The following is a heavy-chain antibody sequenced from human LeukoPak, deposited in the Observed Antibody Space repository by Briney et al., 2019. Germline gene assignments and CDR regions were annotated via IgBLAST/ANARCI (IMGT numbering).Heavy chain of an antibody. CDR3: ARGAEYYAIWRGYAGYSDY. CDR1: CYSISHGYY. Sequence: SETLSLTCTVSCYSISHGYYWGWIRQPPGKGLEWVGSLSHRGSTYYNPSLRSRITIPLDMSKQKSSLKSTSVTAADTAVYFCARGAEYYAIWRGYAGYSDYWGQGISVTVSS. V-gene: IGHV4-38-2*02. J-gene: IGHJ4*02. D-gene: IGHD3-3*01. CDR2: LSHRGST.